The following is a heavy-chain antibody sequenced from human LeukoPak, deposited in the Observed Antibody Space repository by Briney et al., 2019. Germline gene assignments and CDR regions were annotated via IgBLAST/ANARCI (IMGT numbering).Heavy chain of an antibody. CDR2: IKQDGSEK. CDR3: ARDYGDYVFGYYYMDV. D-gene: IGHD4-17*01. J-gene: IGHJ6*03. V-gene: IGHV3-7*01. CDR1: GFTFSDAW. Sequence: GGSLRLSCAASGFTFSDAWMSWVRQAPGKGLEWVANIKQDGSEKYYVDSVKGRFTISRDNAKNSLYLQMNSLRAEDTAVYYCARDYGDYVFGYYYMDVWGKGTTVTVSS.